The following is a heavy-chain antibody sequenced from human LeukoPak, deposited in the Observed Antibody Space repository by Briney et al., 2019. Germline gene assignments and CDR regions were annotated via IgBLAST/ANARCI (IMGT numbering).Heavy chain of an antibody. CDR2: IYYRGST. Sequence: SETLSLTCAVSVGSISIYSWSCVPDPPGKGLECSVYIYYRGSTNYNPSLKSRVTISVDTSKNQFSLKLSSVTAADTGVYYCERYLAAGYFDLWGRGTLVTVSS. V-gene: IGHV4-59*08. CDR1: VGSISIYS. J-gene: IGHJ2*01. CDR3: ERYLAAGYFDL. D-gene: IGHD6-25*01.